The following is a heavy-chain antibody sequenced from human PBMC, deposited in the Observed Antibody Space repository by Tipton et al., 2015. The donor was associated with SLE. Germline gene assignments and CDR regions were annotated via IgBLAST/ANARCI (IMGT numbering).Heavy chain of an antibody. J-gene: IGHJ3*02. Sequence: TLSLTCTVSGGSFNGGGFFWGWIRQSPGKGPQWIGTLYYNGKAYLPPSLENRASISEDTSKNRFSLKLRSVTAADTAVYYCARLLTIVGANDAFDIWGQGTMVTVSS. D-gene: IGHD1-26*01. V-gene: IGHV4-39*07. CDR3: ARLLTIVGANDAFDI. CDR2: LYYNGKA. CDR1: GGSFNGGGFF.